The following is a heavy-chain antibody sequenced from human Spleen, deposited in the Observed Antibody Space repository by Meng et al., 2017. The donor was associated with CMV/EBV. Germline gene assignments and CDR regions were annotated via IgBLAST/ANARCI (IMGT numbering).Heavy chain of an antibody. CDR3: ARPRRYRDNSDCYTHYYFDY. CDR2: ISSSDYTI. V-gene: IGHV3-48*03. D-gene: IGHD2-2*02. CDR1: GFTFSGYE. Sequence: GGSLRLSCVASGFTFSGYEMNWVRQAPGKGLEWVSYISSSDYTIYYADSVKGRFTISRDNAKNSLYLQMNSLRAEDTAVYYCARPRRYRDNSDCYTHYYFDYWGQGTLVTVSS. J-gene: IGHJ4*02.